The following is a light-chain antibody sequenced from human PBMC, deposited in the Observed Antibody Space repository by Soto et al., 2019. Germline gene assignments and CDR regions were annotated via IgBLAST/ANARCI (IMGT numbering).Light chain of an antibody. J-gene: IGKJ1*01. CDR1: QSMGSN. V-gene: IGKV3-20*01. CDR2: GAS. CDR3: QQYASSQWT. Sequence: EIVMTQSPASLSVSPGERATLSCRASQSMGSNLAWYQQKPGQAPRLLIYGASSRATGIPDRSSGSGSGTDFTLSISSLEPEDFAVYYCQQYASSQWTFGQGTKVDIK.